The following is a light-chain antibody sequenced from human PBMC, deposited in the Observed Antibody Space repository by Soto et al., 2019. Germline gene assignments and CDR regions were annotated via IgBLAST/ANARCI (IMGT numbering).Light chain of an antibody. CDR1: SSDVGGYNY. V-gene: IGLV2-14*01. Sequence: QSVLTQPASVSGSPGQSITISCTGTSSDVGGYNYVSWYQQHPGKAPKLMIYEVSNRPSGVSNRFSGSKSVNTASLTISGLQAEDEADYYCSSYTNSHTPVVFGGGTKLTVL. CDR2: EVS. CDR3: SSYTNSHTPVV. J-gene: IGLJ2*01.